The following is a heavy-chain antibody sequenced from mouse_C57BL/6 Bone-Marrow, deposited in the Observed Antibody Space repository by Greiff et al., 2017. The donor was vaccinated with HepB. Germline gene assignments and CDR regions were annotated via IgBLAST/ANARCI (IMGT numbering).Heavy chain of an antibody. CDR3: ARGTVVFDY. J-gene: IGHJ2*01. V-gene: IGHV1-69*01. D-gene: IGHD1-1*01. CDR1: GYTFTSYC. CDR2: IDASDSYT. Sequence: VQLLQSGAEFVLPGASVKLSCKASGYTFTSYCMHWVNQSPGKGLEWMGKIDASDSYTNYNQKLKGKSTLTVDKSSSTSYMQLSSLTSEDSAVYYCARGTVVFDYWGQGTTLTVSS.